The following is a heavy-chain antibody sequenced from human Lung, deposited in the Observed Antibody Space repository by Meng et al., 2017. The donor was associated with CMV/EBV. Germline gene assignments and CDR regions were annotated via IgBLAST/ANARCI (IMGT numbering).Heavy chain of an antibody. V-gene: IGHV3-20*04. CDR3: ARDLLCYDFWSGYLNHYYYYYGMDV. D-gene: IGHD3-3*01. J-gene: IGHJ6*02. CDR1: GFTFDDYG. CDR2: INWNGGST. Sequence: GEXXKISCAASGFTFDDYGMSWVRQAPGKGLEWVSGINWNGGSTGYADSVKGRFTISRDNAKNSLYLQMNSLRAEDTALYYCARDLLCYDFWSGYLNHYYYYYGMDVXGQGXTVTVSS.